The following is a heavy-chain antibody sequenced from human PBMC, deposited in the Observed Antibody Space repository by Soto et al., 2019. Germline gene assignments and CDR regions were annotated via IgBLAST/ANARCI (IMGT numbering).Heavy chain of an antibody. D-gene: IGHD6-13*01. Sequence: SETLSLTCTVSGGSISSSSYYWGWIRQPPGKGLEWIGSIYYSGSTYYNPSLKSRVTISVDTSKNQFSLKLSSVTAADTAVYYCASPGIAAAGILMDVWGQGTTVTV. CDR1: GGSISSSSYY. V-gene: IGHV4-39*01. J-gene: IGHJ6*02. CDR2: IYYSGST. CDR3: ASPGIAAAGILMDV.